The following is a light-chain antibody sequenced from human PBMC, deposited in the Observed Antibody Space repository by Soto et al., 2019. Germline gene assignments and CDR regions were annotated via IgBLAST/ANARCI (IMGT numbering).Light chain of an antibody. V-gene: IGKV3-15*01. CDR3: QQYNKWPLFT. CDR1: QSVGNN. J-gene: IGKJ3*01. CDR2: GAS. Sequence: EILMTQSPSTLSVSPGERATLSCRASQSVGNNLDWYQQRPAQAPRLLIYGASTRATGIPARFSGSGSGTEFTLTINSLQSEDFVLYYCQQYNKWPLFTFGPGTRVDI.